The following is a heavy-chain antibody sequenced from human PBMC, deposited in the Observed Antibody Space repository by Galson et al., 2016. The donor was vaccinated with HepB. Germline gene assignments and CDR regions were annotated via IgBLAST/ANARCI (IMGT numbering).Heavy chain of an antibody. CDR1: GYIFTGYY. CDR2: IIPNSGGA. V-gene: IGHV1-2*04. J-gene: IGHJ4*02. D-gene: IGHD6-13*01. Sequence: SVKVSCKASGYIFTGYYMHWVRQAPGQGLEWMGWIIPNSGGANYAQNFRGWVTMTRDTSISTAYMELSRLRSDDTAVYYCARSDSSSVFIFDYWGQGTRVTVSS. CDR3: ARSDSSSVFIFDY.